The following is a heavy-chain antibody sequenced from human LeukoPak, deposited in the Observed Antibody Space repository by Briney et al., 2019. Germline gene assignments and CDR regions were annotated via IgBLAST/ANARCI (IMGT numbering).Heavy chain of an antibody. Sequence: SETLSLTCAVYGGSFSGYYWSRIRQPAGKGLEWIGRIYTSGSTNYNPSLKSRVTMSVDTSKNQFSLKLSSVTAADTAVYYCARDISSSSSNYYYYYMDVWGKGTTVTISS. J-gene: IGHJ6*03. V-gene: IGHV4-4*07. CDR3: ARDISSSSSNYYYYYMDV. D-gene: IGHD6-13*01. CDR1: GGSFSGYY. CDR2: IYTSGST.